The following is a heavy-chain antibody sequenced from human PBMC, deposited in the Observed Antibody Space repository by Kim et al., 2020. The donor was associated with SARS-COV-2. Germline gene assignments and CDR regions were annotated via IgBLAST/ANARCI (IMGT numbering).Heavy chain of an antibody. CDR2: IKSKTDGGTT. CDR1: GFTFSNAW. CDR3: TTDGPYSGSSWSDYGMDV. J-gene: IGHJ6*02. V-gene: IGHV3-15*01. Sequence: GGSLRLSCAASGFTFSNAWMSWVRQAPGKVLEWVGRIKSKTDGGTTDYAAPVKGRFTISRDDSKNTLYLQMNSLKTEDTAVYYCTTDGPYSGSSWSDYGMDVWGQGTTVTVSS. D-gene: IGHD6-13*01.